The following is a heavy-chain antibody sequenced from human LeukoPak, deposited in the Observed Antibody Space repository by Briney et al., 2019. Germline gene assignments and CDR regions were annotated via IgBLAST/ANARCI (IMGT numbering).Heavy chain of an antibody. CDR1: GFTFSNYG. V-gene: IGHV3-30*03. Sequence: PGRSLRLSCAVSGFTFSNYGMVWARQAPGNGLEWVALISKDGSKKHYADSVKGRFTVSRDNSKNTLYLQMDSLSAEDTAVYYCATAGTGSYPRWGQGTLVTVSS. D-gene: IGHD1-1*01. J-gene: IGHJ4*02. CDR2: ISKDGSKK. CDR3: ATAGTGSYPR.